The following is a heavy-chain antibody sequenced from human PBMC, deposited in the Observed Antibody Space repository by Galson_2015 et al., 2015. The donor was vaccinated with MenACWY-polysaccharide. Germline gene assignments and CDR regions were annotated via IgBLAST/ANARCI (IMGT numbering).Heavy chain of an antibody. J-gene: IGHJ3*01. CDR2: ISTAGSTK. CDR1: GFTFSAYG. CDR3: AKDRGSSWYLGVLHF. Sequence: SLRLSCAASGFTFSAYGIHWVRQVPGKGLEWVAVISTAGSTKYYADSVKGRFTISRDNSKNTLYLQMNSLRTEDTAVYYCAKDRGSSWYLGVLHFSDQGTMVIVSS. V-gene: IGHV3-30*18. D-gene: IGHD6-13*01.